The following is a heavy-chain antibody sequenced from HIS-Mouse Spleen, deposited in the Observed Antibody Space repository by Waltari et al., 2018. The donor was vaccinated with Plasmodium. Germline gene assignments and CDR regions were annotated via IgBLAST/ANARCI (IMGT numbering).Heavy chain of an antibody. Sequence: QVQLVQSGAEVKKPGASVKVSCKASGYTFTSYDINWVRQATGKGLEWMGWMNPNSGNTGYAQKVQGRVTMTRNTSISTAYMELSSLRSEDTAVYYCASQYSSSWYYFDYRGQGTLVTVSS. V-gene: IGHV1-8*01. D-gene: IGHD6-13*01. J-gene: IGHJ4*02. CDR2: MNPNSGNT. CDR3: ASQYSSSWYYFDY. CDR1: GYTFTSYD.